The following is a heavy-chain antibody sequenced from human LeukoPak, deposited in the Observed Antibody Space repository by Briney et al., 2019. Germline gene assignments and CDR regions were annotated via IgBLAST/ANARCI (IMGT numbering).Heavy chain of an antibody. CDR1: GFPVSSNY. J-gene: IGHJ4*02. D-gene: IGHD2-2*01. CDR2: IYSGGGT. V-gene: IGHV3-66*04. CDR3: ARHREYCSSTSCYPYYFDH. Sequence: GSLRLSCAASGFPVSSNYMSWVRPAPGKGPEWVSIIYSGGGTYYADSVKGRFTISTDTSKNTVFLQMNRLRAEDTAVYYCARHREYCSSTSCYPYYFDHWGQGSLVTVSS.